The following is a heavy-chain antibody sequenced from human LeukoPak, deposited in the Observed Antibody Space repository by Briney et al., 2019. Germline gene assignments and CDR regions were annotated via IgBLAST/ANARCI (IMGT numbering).Heavy chain of an antibody. J-gene: IGHJ4*02. CDR2: ISSSSSSI. Sequence: PGGPLRLSCAASGFTFSSYSMNWVRQAPGKVLEWVSYISSSSSSIYYADSVKGRLTISRDNAKNSLYLQMNSLRAEDTAVYYCGRDLGLDYWGQGTLVTVSS. CDR3: GRDLGLDY. V-gene: IGHV3-48*01. CDR1: GFTFSSYS. D-gene: IGHD1-26*01.